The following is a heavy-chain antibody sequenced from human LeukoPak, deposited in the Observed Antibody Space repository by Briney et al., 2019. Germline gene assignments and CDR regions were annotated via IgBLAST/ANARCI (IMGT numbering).Heavy chain of an antibody. D-gene: IGHD3-3*01. CDR3: ARDGDDFWSGYLDAFDI. CDR1: GGTFSSYA. V-gene: IGHV1-69*13. J-gene: IGHJ3*02. Sequence: SVKVSCKASGGTFSSYAISWVRQAPGQGLEWMGGIIPIFGTANYAQKFQGRVTITADESTSTAYMELSSLRSEDTAVYYCARDGDDFWSGYLDAFDIWGQGTMVTVFS. CDR2: IIPIFGTA.